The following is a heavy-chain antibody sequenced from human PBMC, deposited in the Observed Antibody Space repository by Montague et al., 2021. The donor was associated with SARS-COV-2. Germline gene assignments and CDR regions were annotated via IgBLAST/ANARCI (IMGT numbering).Heavy chain of an antibody. CDR1: GGSISSGGYY. D-gene: IGHD3-3*01. CDR3: ARAPTIFGVVISAFDI. J-gene: IGHJ3*02. V-gene: IGHV4-31*03. Sequence: TLSLTCTVSGGSISSGGYYWSWIRQHPGKGLEWIGYIYYSGSTYYNPSLKSRVTISVDTSKNQFSLKLSSVTAADTAVYYCARAPTIFGVVISAFDIWGQGTMVTASS. CDR2: IYYSGST.